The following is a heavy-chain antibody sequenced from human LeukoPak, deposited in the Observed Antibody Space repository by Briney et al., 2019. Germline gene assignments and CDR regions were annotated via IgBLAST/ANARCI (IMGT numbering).Heavy chain of an antibody. CDR3: ARLGTMVRGGGNWFDP. CDR2: IYYSGST. Sequence: SSETLSLTCTVSGGSISSSSYYWGWIRQPPGKGLEWIGSIYYSGSTYYNPSLKSRVTISVDTSKNQFSLKLSSVTVADTAVYYCARLGTMVRGGGNWFDPWGQGTLVTVSS. J-gene: IGHJ5*02. V-gene: IGHV4-39*01. CDR1: GGSISSSSYY. D-gene: IGHD3-10*01.